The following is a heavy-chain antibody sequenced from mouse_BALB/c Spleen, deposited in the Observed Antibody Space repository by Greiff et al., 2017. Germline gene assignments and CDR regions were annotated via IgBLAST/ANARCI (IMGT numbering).Heavy chain of an antibody. D-gene: IGHD2-10*02. CDR3: ARQGYGNSFYYAMDY. CDR1: GFSLTSYG. CDR2: IWSDGST. J-gene: IGHJ4*01. V-gene: IGHV2-6-2*01. Sequence: QVQLQQSGPDLVAPSQSLSITCTVSGFSLTSYGVHWVRQPPGKGLEWLVVIWSDGSTTYNSALKSRLSISKDNSKSQVFLKMNSLQTDDTAMYYWARQGYGNSFYYAMDYWGQGTSVTVSS.